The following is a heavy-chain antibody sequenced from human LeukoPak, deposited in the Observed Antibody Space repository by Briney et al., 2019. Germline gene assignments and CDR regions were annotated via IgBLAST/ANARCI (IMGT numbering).Heavy chain of an antibody. CDR2: ISYDGSNK. D-gene: IGHD2-2*01. J-gene: IGHJ4*02. V-gene: IGHV3-30*18. CDR3: AKVFGDYCSSTSCYGNALDY. Sequence: PGWSLRLSCAASGFTFSSYGMDWVRQAPGKGLEWVAAISYDGSNKYYADSVKGRFTISRDNSKSTLYLQMNSLRAEDTAVYYCAKVFGDYCSSTSCYGNALDYWGQGTLVTASS. CDR1: GFTFSSYG.